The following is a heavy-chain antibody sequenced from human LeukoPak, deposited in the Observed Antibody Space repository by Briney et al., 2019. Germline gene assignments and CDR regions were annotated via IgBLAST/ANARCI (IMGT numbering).Heavy chain of an antibody. CDR3: ARQGVAAAGKDY. CDR1: GGSISSSSYY. V-gene: IGHV4-39*01. CDR2: IYYSGNT. J-gene: IGHJ4*02. Sequence: SETLSLTCTVSGGSISSSSYYWGWIRQPPGKGLEWIGSIYYSGNTYYNPSLRGRVTISVDTSKNQFSLKLSSVTAADTAVYYCARQGVAAAGKDYWGQGTLVTVSS. D-gene: IGHD6-13*01.